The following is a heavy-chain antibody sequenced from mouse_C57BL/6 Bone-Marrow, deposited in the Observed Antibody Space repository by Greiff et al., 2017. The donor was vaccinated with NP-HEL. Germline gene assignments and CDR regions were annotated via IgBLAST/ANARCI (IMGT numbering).Heavy chain of an antibody. Sequence: QVQLQQPGAELVKPGASVKMSCKASGYTFTSYWITWVKQRPGQGLEWIGDIYPGSGSTNYNEKFKSKATLTVDTSSSTAYMQLSSLTSEDSAVYYCARNYYGSSYWAYWGQGTLVTVSA. CDR1: GYTFTSYW. CDR2: IYPGSGST. D-gene: IGHD1-1*01. CDR3: ARNYYGSSYWAY. J-gene: IGHJ3*01. V-gene: IGHV1-55*01.